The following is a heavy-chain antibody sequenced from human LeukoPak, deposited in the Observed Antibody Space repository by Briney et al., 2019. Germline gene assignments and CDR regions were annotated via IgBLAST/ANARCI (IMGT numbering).Heavy chain of an antibody. J-gene: IGHJ4*02. Sequence: GGSLRLSCVGSGFTFSSTWMSWVRQAPGKGLEWVGRIKSKTDGGTTDYAAPVKGRFTISRDDSKNTLYLQMNSLKTEDTAVYYCTTGITMVRGVIRLIDYWGQGTLVTVSS. V-gene: IGHV3-15*01. D-gene: IGHD3-10*01. CDR3: TTGITMVRGVIRLIDY. CDR2: IKSKTDGGTT. CDR1: GFTFSSTW.